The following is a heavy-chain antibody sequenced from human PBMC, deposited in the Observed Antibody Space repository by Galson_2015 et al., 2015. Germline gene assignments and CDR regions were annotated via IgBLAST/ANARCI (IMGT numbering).Heavy chain of an antibody. CDR3: AKGWGFDN. D-gene: IGHD1-26*01. Sequence: SLRLSCAASGFAFSSYAMSWVRQAPGKGLEWVSSINNNGDNTYYIDSVKGRFTFSRDNSKNTLFLQMNSLRAEDTAVYYCAKGWGFDNGGQGTLVTVSS. CDR1: GFAFSSYA. CDR2: INNNGDNT. V-gene: IGHV3-23*01. J-gene: IGHJ4*02.